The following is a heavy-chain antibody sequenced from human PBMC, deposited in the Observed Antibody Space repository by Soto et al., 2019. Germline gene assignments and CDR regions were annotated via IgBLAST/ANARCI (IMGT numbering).Heavy chain of an antibody. Sequence: GGSLRLSCAASGFTFSNAWMNWVRQAPGKGLEWVGRIKSKTDGGTTDYAAPVKGRFTISRDDSKNTLYLQMNSLKTEDTAVYYCTTDFLAFPPKPGYSSGLNPFYYYGMDVWGQGTTVTVSS. CDR3: TTDFLAFPPKPGYSSGLNPFYYYGMDV. J-gene: IGHJ6*02. D-gene: IGHD6-25*01. CDR2: IKSKTDGGTT. V-gene: IGHV3-15*07. CDR1: GFTFSNAW.